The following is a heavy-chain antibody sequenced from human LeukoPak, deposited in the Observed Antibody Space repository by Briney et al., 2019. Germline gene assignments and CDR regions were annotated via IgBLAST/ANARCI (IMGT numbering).Heavy chain of an antibody. Sequence: SETLSLTCAVYGGSFSGYYWSWNRQPPGKGLEWIGEINHSGSTNYNPSLKSRVTISVDTSKNQFSLKLSSVTAADTAVYYCARGWDYGDYLDYFDYWGQGTLVTVSS. CDR3: ARGWDYGDYLDYFDY. D-gene: IGHD4-17*01. J-gene: IGHJ4*02. CDR1: GGSFSGYY. V-gene: IGHV4-34*01. CDR2: INHSGST.